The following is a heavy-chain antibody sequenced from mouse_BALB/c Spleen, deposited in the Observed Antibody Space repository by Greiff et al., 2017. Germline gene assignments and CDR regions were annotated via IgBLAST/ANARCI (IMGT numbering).Heavy chain of an antibody. CDR1: GFTFTDYY. CDR2: IRNKANGYTT. Sequence: EVKLMESGGGLVQPGGSLRLSCATSGFTFTDYYMSWVRQPPGKALEWLGFIRNKANGYTTEYSASVKGRFTISRDNSQSILYLQMNTLRAEDSATYYCARDRGYAMVTLFAYWGQGTLVTVSA. D-gene: IGHD2-1*01. J-gene: IGHJ3*01. CDR3: ARDRGYAMVTLFAY. V-gene: IGHV7-3*02.